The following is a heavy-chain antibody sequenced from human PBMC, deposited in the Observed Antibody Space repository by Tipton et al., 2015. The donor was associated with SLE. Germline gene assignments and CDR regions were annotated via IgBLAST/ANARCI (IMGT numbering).Heavy chain of an antibody. CDR3: AKDRSKYCSGGTCFLFDY. CDR1: GFTFSSYA. CDR2: IIYSSGST. D-gene: IGHD2-15*01. V-gene: IGHV3-23*03. Sequence: SLRLSCAASGFTFSSYAMNWVRQAPGKGLEWVSIIYSSGSTYYADSVKGRFILARDTSKNTLYLQMSSLRAEDTAIYYCAKDRSKYCSGGTCFLFDYWGQGALVTVSS. J-gene: IGHJ4*02.